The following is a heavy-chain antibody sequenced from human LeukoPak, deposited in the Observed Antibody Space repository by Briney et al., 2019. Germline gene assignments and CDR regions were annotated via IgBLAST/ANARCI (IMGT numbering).Heavy chain of an antibody. CDR2: IVDSGVRT. V-gene: IGHV3-23*01. CDR3: ATSSDSSGND. Sequence: TGGSLRLSCVASGFTFRSYAMSWVRQAPGKGLEWVSLIVDSGVRTDYADSVKGRFTISRDNAKSSLYLQMNTLRAEDTAVYYCATSSDSSGNDWGQGTLVTVSS. CDR1: GFTFRSYA. J-gene: IGHJ4*02. D-gene: IGHD3-22*01.